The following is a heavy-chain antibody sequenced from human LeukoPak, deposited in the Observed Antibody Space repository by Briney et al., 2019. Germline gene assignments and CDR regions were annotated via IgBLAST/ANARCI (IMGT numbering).Heavy chain of an antibody. CDR3: ARVRIAAAGRGYYGMDV. V-gene: IGHV4-61*08. J-gene: IGHJ6*02. CDR2: IYYSGST. D-gene: IGHD6-13*01. Sequence: SETLSLTCTVSGGSISSGDYYWSWIRQPPGKGLEWIGYIYYSGSTNYNPSLKSRVTISVDTSKNQFSLKLSSVTAADTAVYYCARVRIAAAGRGYYGMDVWGQGTTVTVSS. CDR1: GGSISSGDYY.